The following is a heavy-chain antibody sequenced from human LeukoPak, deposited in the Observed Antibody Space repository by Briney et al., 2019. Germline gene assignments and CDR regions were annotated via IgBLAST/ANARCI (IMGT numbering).Heavy chain of an antibody. V-gene: IGHV4-59*01. CDR2: IYYRGST. J-gene: IGHJ3*02. CDR1: GGSISSYY. Sequence: PSETLSLTCTVSGGSISSYYWSWIRQPPGKGLEWIGYIYYRGSTNYNPSLKSRVTISVDTSKNQFSLKLSSVTAADTAVYYCARELISEGWRHYDAFDIWGQGTMVTVSS. CDR3: ARELISEGWRHYDAFDI. D-gene: IGHD2-21*02.